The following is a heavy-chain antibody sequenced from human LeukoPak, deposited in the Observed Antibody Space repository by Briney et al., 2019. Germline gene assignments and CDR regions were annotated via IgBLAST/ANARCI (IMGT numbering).Heavy chain of an antibody. J-gene: IGHJ6*02. V-gene: IGHV3-23*01. CDR2: ISSSGGST. Sequence: PGGALRLSCAASGFTFSNHAMSWVRQAPGKGLQWVSAISSSGGSTYYADSVKGRFTISRDNSKNTVYLQMNSLRGEDTAAYHCAKDIVVSGYYGMDVWGQGTTAIVSS. CDR1: GFTFSNHA. CDR3: AKDIVVSGYYGMDV. D-gene: IGHD2-21*01.